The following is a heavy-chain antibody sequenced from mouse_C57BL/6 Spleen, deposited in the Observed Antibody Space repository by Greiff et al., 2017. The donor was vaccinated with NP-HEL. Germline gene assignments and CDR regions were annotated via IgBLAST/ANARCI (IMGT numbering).Heavy chain of an antibody. CDR1: GFTFSSYA. V-gene: IGHV5-4*01. J-gene: IGHJ4*01. CDR2: ISDGGSYT. D-gene: IGHD2-4*01. Sequence: EVMLVESGGGLVKPGGSLKLSCAASGFTFSSYAMSWVRQTPEKRLEWVATISDGGSYTYYPDNVKGRFTISRDNAKNNLYLQMSHLKSEDTAMYYCARDRGDYPYYYAMDYWGQRTSVTVSS. CDR3: ARDRGDYPYYYAMDY.